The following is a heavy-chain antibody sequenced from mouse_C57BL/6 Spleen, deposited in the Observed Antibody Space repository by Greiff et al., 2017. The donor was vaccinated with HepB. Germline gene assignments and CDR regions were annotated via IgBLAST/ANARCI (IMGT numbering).Heavy chain of an antibody. CDR3: ARGITTVVAPGYYAMDY. J-gene: IGHJ4*01. CDR1: GFNIKDYY. D-gene: IGHD1-1*01. CDR2: IDPEDGET. V-gene: IGHV14-2*01. Sequence: EVHLVESGAELVKPGASVKLSCTASGFNIKDYYMHWVKQRTEQGLEWIGRIDPEDGETKYAPKFQGKATITADTSSNTAYLQLSSLTSEDTAVYYCARGITTVVAPGYYAMDYWGQGTSVTVSS.